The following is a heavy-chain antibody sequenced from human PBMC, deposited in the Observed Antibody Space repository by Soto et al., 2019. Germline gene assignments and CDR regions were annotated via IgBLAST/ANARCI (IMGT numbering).Heavy chain of an antibody. J-gene: IGHJ2*01. Sequence: QLQLQESGSGLVKPSQTLSLTCAVSGGSISSGGYSWSWIRQPPGKGLEWSGYIYHRGSNYYNPYLKSRVTISVDSSKNQLSLKLRSVTAADTAVDYCARVSAGGNSYGYFALWGRGTLVTGSS. V-gene: IGHV4-30-2*01. D-gene: IGHD2-21*02. CDR1: GGSISSGGYS. CDR3: ARVSAGGNSYGYFAL. CDR2: IYHRGSN.